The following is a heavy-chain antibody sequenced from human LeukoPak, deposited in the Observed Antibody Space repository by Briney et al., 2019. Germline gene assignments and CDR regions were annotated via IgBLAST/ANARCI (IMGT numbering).Heavy chain of an antibody. CDR3: ASPGSCSSTSRYVGYMDV. Sequence: GGSLRLSCAASGFTFSSYSINWVRQAPGKGREWVSSISSSGAYIYYADSVKGRFTISRDNAKNSLYLQMSSLRAEDTAAYYCASPGSCSSTSRYVGYMDVWGKGTTVTVSS. CDR2: ISSSGAYI. V-gene: IGHV3-21*01. J-gene: IGHJ6*03. D-gene: IGHD2-2*01. CDR1: GFTFSSYS.